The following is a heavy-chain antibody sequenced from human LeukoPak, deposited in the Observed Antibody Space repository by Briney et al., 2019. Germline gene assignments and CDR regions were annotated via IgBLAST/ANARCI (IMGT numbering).Heavy chain of an antibody. J-gene: IGHJ4*02. V-gene: IGHV1-18*01. D-gene: IGHD2/OR15-2a*01. CDR3: ARSFNSRTFDY. Sequence: ASVKVSCKASGYTFFNYGISWVRQTPGQGLEWMGWISGHNGNTNYAQKLRGRVTMTTDTSTNTAYMELRSLRSDDTAMYFCARSFNSRTFDYWGQGTLVTVSS. CDR1: GYTFFNYG. CDR2: ISGHNGNT.